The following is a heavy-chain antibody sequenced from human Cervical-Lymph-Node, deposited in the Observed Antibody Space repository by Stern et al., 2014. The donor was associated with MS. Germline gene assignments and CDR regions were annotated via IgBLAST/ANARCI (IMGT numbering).Heavy chain of an antibody. J-gene: IGHJ5*02. V-gene: IGHV3-9*01. D-gene: IGHD6-13*01. Sequence: EVQLVESGGGLVQPGRSLRLSCVASGFSFRNFAMHWVRQAPGKGLEWVSGITCNSESIAYAYSGKCRFTISRDNAETPLFLQMNSLRLEDTALYYCTKVRPAAGTGLFDAWGQGTLVTVSS. CDR2: ITCNSESI. CDR3: TKVRPAAGTGLFDA. CDR1: GFSFRNFA.